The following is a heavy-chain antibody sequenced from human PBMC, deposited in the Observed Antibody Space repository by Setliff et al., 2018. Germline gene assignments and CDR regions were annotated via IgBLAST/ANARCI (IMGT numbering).Heavy chain of an antibody. J-gene: IGHJ6*03. V-gene: IGHV4-31*03. Sequence: PSETLSLTCTVSGGSISSGGYYWSWIRQHPGKGLEWIGYIYYSGSTYYNPSLKSRVTILVDTSKNQFSLNLSSVTAADTAVYYCARLGGSSTSGGFYYFYYYMDVWGKGTTVTVSS. CDR2: IYYSGST. CDR1: GGSISSGGYY. D-gene: IGHD2-2*01. CDR3: ARLGGSSTSGGFYYFYYYMDV.